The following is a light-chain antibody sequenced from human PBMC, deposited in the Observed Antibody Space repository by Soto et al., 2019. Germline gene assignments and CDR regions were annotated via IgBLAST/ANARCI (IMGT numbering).Light chain of an antibody. J-gene: IGLJ3*02. CDR1: SSDVGGSDH. V-gene: IGLV2-14*03. Sequence: QSALTQPASVSGSPGQSITISCTGTSSDVGGSDHVSWYQQHPGKAPKLIVYDVTVRPSWISPRFSGSKSDNTASLAVSGLQPADAADYYCSSYTNKDTLLFGGGTKLTV. CDR3: SSYTNKDTLL. CDR2: DVT.